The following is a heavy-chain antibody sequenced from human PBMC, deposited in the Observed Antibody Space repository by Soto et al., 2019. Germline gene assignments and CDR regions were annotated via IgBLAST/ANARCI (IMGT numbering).Heavy chain of an antibody. CDR1: GYTFTSYY. CDR3: ARAPNYYDSSGYYYYFDY. D-gene: IGHD3-22*01. Sequence: ASVEVSCKXSGYTFTSYYMHWVRQAPGQGLEWMGIINPSGGSTSYAQKFQGRVTMTRDTSTSTVYMELSSLRSEDTAVYYCARAPNYYDSSGYYYYFDYWGQGTLVTVSS. CDR2: INPSGGST. V-gene: IGHV1-46*01. J-gene: IGHJ4*02.